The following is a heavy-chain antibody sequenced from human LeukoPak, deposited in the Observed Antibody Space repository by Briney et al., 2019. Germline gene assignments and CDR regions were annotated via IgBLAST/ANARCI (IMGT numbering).Heavy chain of an antibody. CDR3: ARASSPPPHYYYYMDV. V-gene: IGHV1-2*02. Sequence: ASVKVSCKASGYTFTGYYIHWVRQAPGQGLEWVGWINPNSGGTNYAQKFQGRVTMTRDTSISTAYMELSRLRSDDTAVYYCARASSPPPHYYYYMDVWGKGTTVTISS. J-gene: IGHJ6*03. CDR1: GYTFTGYY. CDR2: INPNSGGT.